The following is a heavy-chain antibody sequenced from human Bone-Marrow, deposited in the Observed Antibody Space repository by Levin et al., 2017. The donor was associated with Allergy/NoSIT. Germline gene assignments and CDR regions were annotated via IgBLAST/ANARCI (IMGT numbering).Heavy chain of an antibody. V-gene: IGHV2-5*02. CDR3: AHGLIGYCSGGSCYAFDY. D-gene: IGHD2-15*01. Sequence: SGPTLVKPTQTLTLTCTFSGFSLSTSGVGVGWIRQPPGKALEWLALIYWDDDKRYSPSLKSRLTITKDTSKNQVVLTMTNMDPVDTATYYCAHGLIGYCSGGSCYAFDYWGQGTLVTVSS. CDR2: IYWDDDK. J-gene: IGHJ4*02. CDR1: GFSLSTSGVG.